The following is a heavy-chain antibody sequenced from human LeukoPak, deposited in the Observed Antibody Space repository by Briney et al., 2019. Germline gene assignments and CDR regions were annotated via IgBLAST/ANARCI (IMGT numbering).Heavy chain of an antibody. V-gene: IGHV1-69*13. CDR3: IVVVSDFDY. J-gene: IGHJ4*02. D-gene: IGHD2-15*01. Sequence: GASVKVSCKASGGTFSSYAISWVRQAPGQGLEWMGGIIPIFGTANYAQKFQGRVTITADESTSTAYMELGSLRSEDTAVYYCIVVVSDFDYWGQGTLVTVSS. CDR2: IIPIFGTA. CDR1: GGTFSSYA.